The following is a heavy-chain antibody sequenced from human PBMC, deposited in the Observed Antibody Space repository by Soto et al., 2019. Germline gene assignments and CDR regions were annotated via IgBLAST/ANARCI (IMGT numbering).Heavy chain of an antibody. D-gene: IGHD2-2*01. V-gene: IGHV3-23*01. Sequence: PGGSLRLSCAASGFTFSSYAMSWVRQAPGKGLECVSAISGSGGSTYYADSVKGRFTISRDNSKNTLYLQMNSLRAEDTAVYYCAKDGIGYCISTSCYSVDYWGQGTLVTVSS. CDR2: ISGSGGST. J-gene: IGHJ4*02. CDR1: GFTFSSYA. CDR3: AKDGIGYCISTSCYSVDY.